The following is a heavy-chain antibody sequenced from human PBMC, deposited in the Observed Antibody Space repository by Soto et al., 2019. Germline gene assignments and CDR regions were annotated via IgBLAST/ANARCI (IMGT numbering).Heavy chain of an antibody. V-gene: IGHV4-34*01. CDR3: ARGSETYYDFWSGPNWFDP. CDR2: INHSGST. CDR1: GGSFSGYY. D-gene: IGHD3-3*01. J-gene: IGHJ5*02. Sequence: SETLSLTCAVYGGSFSGYYWSWICQPPGKGLEWIGEINHSGSTNYNPSLKSRVTISVDTSKNQFSLKLSSVTAADTAVYYCARGSETYYDFWSGPNWFDPWGQGTLVTVSS.